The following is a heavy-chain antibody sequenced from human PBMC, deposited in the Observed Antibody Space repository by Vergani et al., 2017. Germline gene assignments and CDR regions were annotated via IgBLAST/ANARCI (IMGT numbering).Heavy chain of an antibody. CDR2: IKQDGSEK. J-gene: IGHJ4*02. CDR1: GFTFSSYA. CDR3: ASQLLWFGDGAFDI. V-gene: IGHV3-7*01. Sequence: VQLVESGGGVVQPGRSLRLSCAASGFTFSSYAMHWVRQAPGKGLEWVANIKQDGSEKYYVDSVKGRFTISRDNAKNSLYLQMNSLRAEDTAVYYCASQLLWFGDGAFDIWGQGTLVTVSS. D-gene: IGHD3-10*01.